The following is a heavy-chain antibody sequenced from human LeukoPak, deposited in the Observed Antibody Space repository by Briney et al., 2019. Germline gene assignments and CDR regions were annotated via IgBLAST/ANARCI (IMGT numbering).Heavy chain of an antibody. J-gene: IGHJ6*03. D-gene: IGHD6-19*01. CDR1: GGSFSGYY. CDR3: ARVVSGSGWYGYYYYMDV. CDR2: INHSGST. Sequence: PSETLSLTCAVYGGSFSGYYWSWIRQPPGKGLEWIGEINHSGSTNYNPSLKSRVTISVDTSKNQFSLKLSSVTAADTAVYYCARVVSGSGWYGYYYYMDVWGKGTTVTVSS. V-gene: IGHV4-34*01.